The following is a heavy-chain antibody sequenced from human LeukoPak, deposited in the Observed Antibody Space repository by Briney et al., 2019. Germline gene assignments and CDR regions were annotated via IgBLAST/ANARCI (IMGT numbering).Heavy chain of an antibody. CDR3: ARVSRVSSTAFDI. V-gene: IGHV3-48*03. J-gene: IGHJ3*02. CDR2: ISSSGSTI. CDR1: GFTFSSYE. D-gene: IGHD2/OR15-2a*01. Sequence: PGGSLRLYCAASGFTFSSYEKNWVRQAPGKGQEWVSYISSSGSTIYYADSVKGRFTISRDNAKNSLYLQMNSLRAEDTAVYYCARVSRVSSTAFDIWGQGTMVTVSS.